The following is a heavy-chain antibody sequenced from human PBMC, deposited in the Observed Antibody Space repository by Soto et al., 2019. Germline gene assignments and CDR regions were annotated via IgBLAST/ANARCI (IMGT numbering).Heavy chain of an antibody. Sequence: GASVKVSCKASGGTFSSHAISWVRQAPGQGLEWMGGIIPIFGTANYAQKFQGRVTITADKSTSTAYMELSSLRSEDTAAYYCARGGIAAGGSVWGQGTTVTVSS. J-gene: IGHJ6*02. D-gene: IGHD6-13*01. CDR3: ARGGIAAGGSV. CDR2: IIPIFGTA. CDR1: GGTFSSHA. V-gene: IGHV1-69*06.